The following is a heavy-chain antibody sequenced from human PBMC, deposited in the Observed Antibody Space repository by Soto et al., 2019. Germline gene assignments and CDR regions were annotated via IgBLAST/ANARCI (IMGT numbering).Heavy chain of an antibody. D-gene: IGHD5-18*01. CDR2: IIPIFGTA. V-gene: IGHV1-69*12. CDR3: ARVDTAMVTPGDYYYYDGMDV. J-gene: IGHJ6*02. Sequence: QVQLVQSGAEVKKPGSSVKVSCKASGGTFSSYAISWVRQAPGQGLEWMGGIIPIFGTANYAQKFQGRVTITADESTSTAYMELSSLRSEDTAVYYCARVDTAMVTPGDYYYYDGMDVWGQGTTVTVSS. CDR1: GGTFSSYA.